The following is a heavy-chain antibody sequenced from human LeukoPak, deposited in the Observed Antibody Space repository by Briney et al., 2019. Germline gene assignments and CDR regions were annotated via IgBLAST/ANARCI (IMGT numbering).Heavy chain of an antibody. CDR1: GNSFINYC. D-gene: IGHD6-19*01. J-gene: IGHJ4*02. Sequence: GASVKVSCKASGNSFINYCMHWVRQAPGQGLEWMGWLNPNSGVTRYAQNFQGRVTMTRGTPISTAYMELSSLRSDDTAVYYCARDSSGSFGDYWGQGTLVAVSS. CDR3: ARDSSGSFGDY. CDR2: LNPNSGVT. V-gene: IGHV1-2*02.